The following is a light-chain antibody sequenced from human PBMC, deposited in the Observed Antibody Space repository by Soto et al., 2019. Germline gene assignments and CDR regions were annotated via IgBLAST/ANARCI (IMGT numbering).Light chain of an antibody. J-gene: IGKJ1*01. CDR1: QRIGNN. Sequence: DIQRTQSPSSLSASVGDRVTITCRASQRIGNNLNWYHQKPGKAPKLLISEASTLKRGVPSRFSGCGSGTDFTLTISSLQPEHFPTSHCEQSYRTPPTFGQGTKVEI. CDR3: EQSYRTPPT. V-gene: IGKV1-39*01. CDR2: EAS.